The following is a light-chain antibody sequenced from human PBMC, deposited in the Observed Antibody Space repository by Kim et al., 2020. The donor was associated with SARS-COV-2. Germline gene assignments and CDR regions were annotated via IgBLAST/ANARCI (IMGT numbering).Light chain of an antibody. V-gene: IGKV3-20*01. Sequence: SPGESATLSCKTSQSVNSTYLAWYQQKPDQAPRLLVYGASSRATAIPDRFTGSGSGTDFTLTISRLEPEDFAMYYCQQYGRSPLTFGGGTKVDIK. CDR1: QSVNSTY. CDR3: QQYGRSPLT. CDR2: GAS. J-gene: IGKJ4*01.